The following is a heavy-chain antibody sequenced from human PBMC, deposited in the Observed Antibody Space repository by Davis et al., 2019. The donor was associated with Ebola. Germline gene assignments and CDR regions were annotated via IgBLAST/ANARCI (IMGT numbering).Heavy chain of an antibody. CDR3: ARAGGGYSYGSGYYYYYGMDV. Sequence: TLSLTCTVSGGSISSYYWSWIRQPPGKGLEWIGYIYYSGSTNYNPSLKSRVTISVDTSKNQFSLKLSSVTAADTAVYYCARAGGGYSYGSGYYYYYGMDVWGQGTTVTVSS. D-gene: IGHD5-18*01. CDR1: GGSISSYY. CDR2: IYYSGST. V-gene: IGHV4-59*01. J-gene: IGHJ6*02.